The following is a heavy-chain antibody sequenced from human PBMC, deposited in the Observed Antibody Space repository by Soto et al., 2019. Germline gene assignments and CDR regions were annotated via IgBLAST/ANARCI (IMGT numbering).Heavy chain of an antibody. D-gene: IGHD2-21*02. Sequence: QVQLVESGGGVVQPGRSLRLSCAASGFTFSSYGMHWVRQAPGKGLEWVAVISYDGSNKYYADSVKGRFTISRDNSMNTLYLHMNSLRAEDTAVYYCATDSSIVVVTAPCDYWGQGTLVTVSS. CDR1: GFTFSSYG. CDR2: ISYDGSNK. CDR3: ATDSSIVVVTAPCDY. J-gene: IGHJ4*02. V-gene: IGHV3-30*03.